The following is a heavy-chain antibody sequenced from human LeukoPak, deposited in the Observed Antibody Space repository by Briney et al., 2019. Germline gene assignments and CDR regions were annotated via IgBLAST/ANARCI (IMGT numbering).Heavy chain of an antibody. CDR2: ISPNSGGT. J-gene: IGHJ4*02. V-gene: IGHV1-46*01. CDR3: AREEHGGLYDY. D-gene: IGHD4-23*01. Sequence: GASVKVSCKASGCIFTNYYIQWVRQAPGQGLEWMGMISPNSGGTTYAQRFHGRFTVTRDTSTSSVYMELSSLTSEDTAVYYCAREEHGGLYDYWGQGTLVTVSS. CDR1: GCIFTNYY.